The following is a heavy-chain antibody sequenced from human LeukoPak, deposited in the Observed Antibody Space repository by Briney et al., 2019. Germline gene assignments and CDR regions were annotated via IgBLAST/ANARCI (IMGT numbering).Heavy chain of an antibody. CDR2: INPSGGST. CDR1: GYTFTSYY. D-gene: IGHD3-3*01. V-gene: IGHV1-46*01. J-gene: IGHJ4*02. CDR3: ARAGGGTIFGVVRGGDD. Sequence: ASVKVSCKASGYTFTSYYMHWVRQAPGQGLEWMGIINPSGGSTSYAQKLQGRVTMTRDTSTSTVYMELSSLRSEDTAVYYCARAGGGTIFGVVRGGDDWGQGTLVTVSS.